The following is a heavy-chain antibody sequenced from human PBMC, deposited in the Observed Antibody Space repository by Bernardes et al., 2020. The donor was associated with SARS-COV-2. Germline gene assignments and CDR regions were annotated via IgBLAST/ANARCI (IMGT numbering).Heavy chain of an antibody. CDR2: ISWNSGSI. CDR1: GFTFDDYA. D-gene: IGHD4-17*01. Sequence: GGSLRLSRAASGFTFDDYAMHWVRQAPGKGLEWVSGISWNSGSIGYADSVKGRFTISRDNAKNSLYLQMNSLRAEDTALYYCAKFGDYGDYTNYWGQGTLVTVSS. V-gene: IGHV3-9*01. CDR3: AKFGDYGDYTNY. J-gene: IGHJ4*02.